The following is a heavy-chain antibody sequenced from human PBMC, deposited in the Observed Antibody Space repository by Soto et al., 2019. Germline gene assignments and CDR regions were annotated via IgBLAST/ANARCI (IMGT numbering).Heavy chain of an antibody. CDR2: INPSGGST. J-gene: IGHJ4*02. Sequence: GASVKVSCKASGYTFTSYYMHWVRQAPGQGLEWMGIINPSGGSTSYAQKFQGRVTMTRDASTSTVYMELSSLRSEDTAVYYCASSGSYYNPIDYWGQGTLVTVSS. CDR1: GYTFTSYY. CDR3: ASSGSYYNPIDY. V-gene: IGHV1-46*03. D-gene: IGHD3-10*01.